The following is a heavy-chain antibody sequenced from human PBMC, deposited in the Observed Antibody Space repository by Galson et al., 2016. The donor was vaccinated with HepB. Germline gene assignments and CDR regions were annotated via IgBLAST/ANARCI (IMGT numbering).Heavy chain of an antibody. D-gene: IGHD4-17*01. CDR1: AFNFRKYG. J-gene: IGHJ4*02. CDR2: IWHDGKIQ. Sequence: SLRLSCAASAFNFRKYGMHWVRQAPGKGLEWVAIIWHDGKIQDYADSVKGRFTISRDNSNKTVSLQMDSLRVEDTAVYYCVREAIAGDYIGYFDLWGQGTLVTVSS. CDR3: VREAIAGDYIGYFDL. V-gene: IGHV3-33*01.